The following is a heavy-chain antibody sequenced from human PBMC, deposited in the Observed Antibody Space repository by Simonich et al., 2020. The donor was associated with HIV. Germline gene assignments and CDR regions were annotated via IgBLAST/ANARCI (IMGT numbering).Heavy chain of an antibody. D-gene: IGHD3-9*01. CDR3: ATWEVKGTVVTGFTYWFFDL. Sequence: QVQLVQSGAEVKKPGASVKVSCKVFGHTLTELSMHWVRKAPGKGLEWMGGFDPEVGETIYSQKFQGRVTMTEDTSTDTAYMELSNLRSEDTALYYCATWEVKGTVVTGFTYWFFDLWGRGTLVTVSS. V-gene: IGHV1-24*01. J-gene: IGHJ2*01. CDR2: FDPEVGET. CDR1: GHTLTELS.